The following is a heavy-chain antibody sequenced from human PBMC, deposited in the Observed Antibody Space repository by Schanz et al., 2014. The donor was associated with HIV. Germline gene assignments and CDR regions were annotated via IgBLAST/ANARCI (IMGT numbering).Heavy chain of an antibody. CDR2: ISYDESNK. V-gene: IGHV3-30*19. CDR3: ARGRDFFDWSYYPFY. CDR1: GFIFGSHG. Sequence: VQLVESGGGAVQPGGSLKISCTTSGFIFGSHGMPWVRQAPGKGLDGVEVISYDESNKYYEGSVKGRFTVSRANSKTTLYLQMNSLRAEDTAVYYCARGRDFFDWSYYPFYWGRGTLVTGSS. D-gene: IGHD3-9*01. J-gene: IGHJ4*02.